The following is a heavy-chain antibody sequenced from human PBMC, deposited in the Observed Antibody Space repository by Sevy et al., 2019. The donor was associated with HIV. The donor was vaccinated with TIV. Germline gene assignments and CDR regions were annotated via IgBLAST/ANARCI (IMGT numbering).Heavy chain of an antibody. D-gene: IGHD3-22*01. Sequence: GGSLRLSCAASGFTVNSNYMSWVRQAPGKGLEWVSVIYSGGSTYYADSVKGRFTISRDNSKNTLYLQMNSLRAEDTAVYYCARGSRPWYYDSSGYYYEYWYFDLWGRGTLVTVSS. J-gene: IGHJ2*01. V-gene: IGHV3-53*01. CDR2: IYSGGST. CDR3: ARGSRPWYYDSSGYYYEYWYFDL. CDR1: GFTVNSNY.